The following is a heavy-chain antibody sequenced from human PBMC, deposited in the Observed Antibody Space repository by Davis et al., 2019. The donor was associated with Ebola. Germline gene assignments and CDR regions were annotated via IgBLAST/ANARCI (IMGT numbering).Heavy chain of an antibody. CDR3: TFGLSVDY. CDR1: GFTLSGSA. CDR2: IRSKANSYAT. Sequence: GESLKISCAASGFTLSGSAMHWVRQASGKGLEWVGRIRSKANSYATAYAASVKGRFTISRDDSKNTAYLQMNSLKTEDTAVYYCTFGLSVDYWGQGTLVTVSS. D-gene: IGHD3-10*01. V-gene: IGHV3-73*01. J-gene: IGHJ4*02.